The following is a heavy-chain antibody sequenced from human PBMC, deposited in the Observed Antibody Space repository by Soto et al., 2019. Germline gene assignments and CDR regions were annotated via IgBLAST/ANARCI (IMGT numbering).Heavy chain of an antibody. Sequence: GGSLRLSCAASGFTFSSYEMNWVRQAPGKGLEWVSYISSSGSTIYYADSVKGRFTISRDNAKNSLYLQMNSLRAEDTAVYYCARAPVDFWSGYFDYWGQGTLVTVSS. CDR3: ARAPVDFWSGYFDY. CDR1: GFTFSSYE. D-gene: IGHD3-3*01. CDR2: ISSSGSTI. V-gene: IGHV3-48*03. J-gene: IGHJ4*02.